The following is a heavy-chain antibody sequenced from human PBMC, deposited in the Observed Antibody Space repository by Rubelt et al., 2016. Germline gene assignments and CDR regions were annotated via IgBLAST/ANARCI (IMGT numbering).Heavy chain of an antibody. Sequence: LVESGGGLVQPGGSLRLSCAASGFTFSSYSMNWVRQAPGKGLEWVSAISGSGGSTYYADSVKGRFTISRDNSKNTLYLQMNSLRAEDTAVYYCAKGSTNYYYYYMDVWGKGTTVTVSS. CDR1: GFTFSSYS. V-gene: IGHV3-23*04. CDR3: AKGSTNYYYYYMDV. CDR2: ISGSGGST. D-gene: IGHD1-14*01. J-gene: IGHJ6*03.